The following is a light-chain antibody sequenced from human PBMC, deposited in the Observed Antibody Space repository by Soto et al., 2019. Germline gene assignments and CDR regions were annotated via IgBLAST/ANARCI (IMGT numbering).Light chain of an antibody. Sequence: QSALTQPASVSGFPGQSITISCTGTSSDVGGYNYVSWYQQHPGKAPKLMIYDVSYRPSGVSNRFCGSKSGNTASLTISGIQAEDEADYYCSSYTSSTTPRVFGGGTKLTVL. J-gene: IGLJ3*02. CDR2: DVS. V-gene: IGLV2-14*03. CDR1: SSDVGGYNY. CDR3: SSYTSSTTPRV.